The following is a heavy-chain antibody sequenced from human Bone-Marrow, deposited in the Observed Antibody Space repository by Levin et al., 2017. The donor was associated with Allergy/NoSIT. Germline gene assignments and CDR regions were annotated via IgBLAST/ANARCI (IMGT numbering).Heavy chain of an antibody. CDR1: GASISSGGYY. Sequence: PSETLSLTCTVSGASISSGGYYWNWIRQLPGHDLEWIGYIYYTGSTYYGPSLNGRVTMSIDRSKNQVSLRVSSVTVADTAIYYCVSTSGPKTVAQRNFYGLDVWGRGTTVTVSS. CDR3: VSTSGPKTVAQRNFYGLDV. J-gene: IGHJ6*02. V-gene: IGHV4-31*03. D-gene: IGHD2-21*01. CDR2: IYYTGST.